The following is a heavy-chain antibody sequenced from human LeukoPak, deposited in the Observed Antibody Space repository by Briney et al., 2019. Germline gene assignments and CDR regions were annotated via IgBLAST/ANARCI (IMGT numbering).Heavy chain of an antibody. CDR2: IYYSGST. D-gene: IGHD6-25*01. Sequence: PSETLSLTCTVSGGSVSSGSYYWSWIRQPPGKGLEWIGYIYYSGSTNYNPSLKSRVTISVDTSKNQFSLKLSSVTAADTAVYYCARDKVVAAADYYYYYGMDVWGQGTTVTVSS. CDR1: GGSVSSGSYY. J-gene: IGHJ6*02. CDR3: ARDKVVAAADYYYYYGMDV. V-gene: IGHV4-61*01.